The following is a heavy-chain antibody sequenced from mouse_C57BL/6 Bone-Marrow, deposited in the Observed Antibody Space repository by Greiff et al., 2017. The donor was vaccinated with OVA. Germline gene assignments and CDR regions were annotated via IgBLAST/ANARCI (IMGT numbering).Heavy chain of an antibody. CDR3: VRLGHPFAY. V-gene: IGHV1-52*01. CDR2: IDPSDSET. CDR1: GYTFTSYW. J-gene: IGHJ3*01. D-gene: IGHD4-1*01. Sequence: VQLQQPGAELVRPGSSVKLSCKASGYTFTSYWMHWVKQRPIQGLEWIGNIDPSDSETHYNQKFKDKATLTVDKSSSTAYMQLSSLTSEVAAVYSCVRLGHPFAYWGQGTLVTVSA.